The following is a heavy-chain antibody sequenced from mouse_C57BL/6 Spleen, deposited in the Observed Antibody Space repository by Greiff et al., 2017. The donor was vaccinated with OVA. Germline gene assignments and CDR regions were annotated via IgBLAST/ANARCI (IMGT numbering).Heavy chain of an antibody. CDR1: GYAFSSYW. CDR3: AGGDPYAMDY. V-gene: IGHV1-80*01. CDR2: IYPGDGDT. Sequence: VKLMESGAELVKPGASVKISCKASGYAFSSYWMNWVKQRPGKGLAWIGQIYPGDGDTNYNGKFKGKATLTADKSSSTAYMQLSSLTSEDSAVHFCAGGDPYAMDYWGQGTSVTVSS. J-gene: IGHJ4*01.